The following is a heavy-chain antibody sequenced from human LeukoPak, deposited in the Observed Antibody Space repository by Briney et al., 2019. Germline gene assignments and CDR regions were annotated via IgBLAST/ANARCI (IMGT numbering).Heavy chain of an antibody. CDR3: ATRDYTSSKY. CDR1: GFALSSYW. CDR2: INSDGSTT. J-gene: IGHJ4*02. V-gene: IGHV3-74*01. Sequence: GGSLRLSCAASGFALSSYWMHWVRQAPGKGLVWVSDINSDGSTTRYADSVKGRFTISRDNAKNTLYLQMNSLRAEDTAVYYCATRDYTSSKYWGQGTLVTVSS. D-gene: IGHD2-2*02.